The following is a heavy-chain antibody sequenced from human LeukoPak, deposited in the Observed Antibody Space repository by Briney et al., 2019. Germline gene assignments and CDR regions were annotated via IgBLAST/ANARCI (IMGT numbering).Heavy chain of an antibody. CDR2: IYSGGST. D-gene: IGHD5-24*01. CDR3: AKGVRGLPPAFDI. CDR1: GFTVSSNY. Sequence: GGSLRLSCAASGFTVSSNYMSWVRQAPGKGLEWVSVIYSGGSTYYADSVKGRFTISRHNSKNTLYLQMNSLRADDTAVYYCAKGVRGLPPAFDIWGQGTMVTVSS. J-gene: IGHJ3*02. V-gene: IGHV3-53*01.